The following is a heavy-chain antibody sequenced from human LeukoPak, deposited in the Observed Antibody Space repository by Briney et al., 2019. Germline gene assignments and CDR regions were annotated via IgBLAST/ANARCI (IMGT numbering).Heavy chain of an antibody. CDR3: ARVSLGGYYFDY. Sequence: ASETLSLTCAVYGGSFSGYHWSWIRQPPGKGLEWIGEINHSGSTNYNPSLKSRVTISVDTSKNQFSLKLSSVTAADTAVYYCARVSLGGYYFDYWGQGTLVTVSS. CDR2: INHSGST. V-gene: IGHV4-34*01. CDR1: GGSFSGYH. J-gene: IGHJ4*02. D-gene: IGHD3-16*01.